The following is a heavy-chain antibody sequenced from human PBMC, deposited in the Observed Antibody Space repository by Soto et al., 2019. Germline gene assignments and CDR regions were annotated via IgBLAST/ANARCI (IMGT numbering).Heavy chain of an antibody. Sequence: GGSLRFSCAASGFTFSSYWMSWVRQAPGKGLEWVANIKQDESEKYYVDSVKGRFTISRDTAKNSLYLQMNSLSAEDTAVYYCARARSSGWYVNYWGQGTLVTVSS. CDR3: ARARSSGWYVNY. CDR1: GFTFSSYW. CDR2: IKQDESEK. D-gene: IGHD6-19*01. J-gene: IGHJ4*02. V-gene: IGHV3-7*03.